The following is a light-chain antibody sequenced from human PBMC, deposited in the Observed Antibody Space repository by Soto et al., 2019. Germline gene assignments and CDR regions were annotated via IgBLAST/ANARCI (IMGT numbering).Light chain of an antibody. V-gene: IGLV2-23*01. CDR1: SSDIGSYNL. Sequence: QPALTQPASVSGSPGQSITISCTGSSSDIGSYNLVSWYQKEPGKAPKLVIYEAYKRPSGVSARFSGSKSGNTASLTISGLQAEDEADYYCSSYAGSRTYVVFGGGTQLTVL. J-gene: IGLJ2*01. CDR3: SSYAGSRTYVV. CDR2: EAY.